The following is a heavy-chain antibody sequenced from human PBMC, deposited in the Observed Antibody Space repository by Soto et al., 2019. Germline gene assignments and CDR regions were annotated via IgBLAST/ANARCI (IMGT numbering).Heavy chain of an antibody. V-gene: IGHV3-21*03. Sequence: GGSLRLSCAASRFTFISYSMNCLRQAPGKGIEWVSSIRSSSSYIFYADSVKGRFTISRDNAKNSLYLEMNSLRAEDTAVYYCGRDLSGGWGSYTNWFDPWGRGTLVT. D-gene: IGHD3-16*01. J-gene: IGHJ5*02. CDR2: IRSSSSYI. CDR1: RFTFISYS. CDR3: GRDLSGGWGSYTNWFDP.